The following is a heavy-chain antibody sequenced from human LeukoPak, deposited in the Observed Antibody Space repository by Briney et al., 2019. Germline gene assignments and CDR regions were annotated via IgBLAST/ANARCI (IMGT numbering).Heavy chain of an antibody. CDR2: ISSSGSTI. V-gene: IGHV3-11*01. CDR3: ARADIVAAAGYYYYYGMDV. J-gene: IGHJ6*02. D-gene: IGHD6-13*01. Sequence: GGSLRLSCAASGFTFSDYYMSWIRQAPGKGLEWVSYISSSGSTIYYADSVKGRFTISRDNAKNSLYLQMNSLRAEDTAVNYCARADIVAAAGYYYYYGMDVWGQGTTVTVSS. CDR1: GFTFSDYY.